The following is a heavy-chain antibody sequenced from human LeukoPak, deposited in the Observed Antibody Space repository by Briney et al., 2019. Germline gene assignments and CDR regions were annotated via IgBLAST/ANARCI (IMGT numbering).Heavy chain of an antibody. V-gene: IGHV4-4*07. CDR1: GGSISSYY. CDR2: IYTSGST. CDR3: AREQSAWSSSWNDY. J-gene: IGHJ4*02. Sequence: SETLSLTRTVSGGSISSYYWSWIRQPAGKGLEWIGRIYTSGSTNYNPSLKSRVTMSVDTSKNQFSLKLSSVTAADTAVYYCAREQSAWSSSWNDYWGQGTLVTVSS. D-gene: IGHD6-13*01.